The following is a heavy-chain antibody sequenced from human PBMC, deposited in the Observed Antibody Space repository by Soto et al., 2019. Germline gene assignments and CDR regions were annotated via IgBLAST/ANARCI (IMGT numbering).Heavy chain of an antibody. D-gene: IGHD2-2*01. Sequence: EVQLLESGGGLVQPGGSLRLSCAASGFTFSSYAMSWVRQAPGKGLEWVSAISGSGGSTYYADSVKGRFTISRDNSKNTLSLQMNSLRAEDTAVYYCAKKGYCSSTSCLFDAFDIWGQGTMVTVSS. CDR3: AKKGYCSSTSCLFDAFDI. CDR1: GFTFSSYA. CDR2: ISGSGGST. J-gene: IGHJ3*02. V-gene: IGHV3-23*01.